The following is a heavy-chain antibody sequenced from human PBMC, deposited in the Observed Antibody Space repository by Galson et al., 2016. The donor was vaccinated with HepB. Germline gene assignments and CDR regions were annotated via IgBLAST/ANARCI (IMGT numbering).Heavy chain of an antibody. D-gene: IGHD2-2*01. CDR2: ISYDGNKN. CDR1: GFTFSAYA. Sequence: SLRLSCAASGFTFSAYAMHWVRQAPGKGLEWVAVISYDGNKNYYADSVKGRFTFSRDNSKNTLYLQMNSLRVEDPAVYYCARDGTFIVVGENSNFDYWGQGTLVTVSS. V-gene: IGHV3-30*04. J-gene: IGHJ4*02. CDR3: ARDGTFIVVGENSNFDY.